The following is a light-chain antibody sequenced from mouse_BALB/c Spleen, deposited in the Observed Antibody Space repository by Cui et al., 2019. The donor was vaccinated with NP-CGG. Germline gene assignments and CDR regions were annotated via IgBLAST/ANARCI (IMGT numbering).Light chain of an antibody. J-gene: IGLJ1*01. Sequence: QAVVTQESALTTSPGETVTLTCRSSTGAVTTDNYANWVQEKPDHLFTGLIGGTNNRAPGVPGRFSGSLIGDKAALTITGAQTEDEAIYFCALWYSNHWVFGGGTKLTVL. V-gene: IGLV1*01. CDR1: TGAVTTDNY. CDR2: GTN. CDR3: ALWYSNHWV.